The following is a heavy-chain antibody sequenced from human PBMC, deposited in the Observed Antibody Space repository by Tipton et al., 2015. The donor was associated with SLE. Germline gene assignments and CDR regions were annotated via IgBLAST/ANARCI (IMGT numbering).Heavy chain of an antibody. CDR3: ARWGRSSGWYGY. D-gene: IGHD6-19*01. Sequence: TLSLTSAVYGGSFSGYYWSWIRQPPGKGLEWIGEINHSGSTNYNPSLKSRVTISVDTSKNQFSLKLSSVTAADTAVYYCARWGRSSGWYGYWGQGTLVTVSS. J-gene: IGHJ4*02. V-gene: IGHV4-34*01. CDR1: GGSFSGYY. CDR2: INHSGST.